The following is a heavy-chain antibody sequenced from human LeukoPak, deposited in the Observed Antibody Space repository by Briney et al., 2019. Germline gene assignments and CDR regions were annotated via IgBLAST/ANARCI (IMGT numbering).Heavy chain of an antibody. V-gene: IGHV3-66*01. D-gene: IGHD6-13*01. CDR3: AGGVRRQHPFDY. CDR2: IYSGGST. CDR1: EFTVNSNY. J-gene: IGHJ4*02. Sequence: GGSLRLSCAASEFTVNSNYMNWVRQAPGKGLEWVSVIYSGGSTYYADSVKGRFTISRDNSKNTLYLQMNSLRAEDTAVYYCAGGVRRQHPFDYWGQGTLVTVSS.